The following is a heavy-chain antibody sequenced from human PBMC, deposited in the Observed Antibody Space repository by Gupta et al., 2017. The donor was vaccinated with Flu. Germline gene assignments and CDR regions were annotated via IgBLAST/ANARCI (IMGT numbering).Heavy chain of an antibody. D-gene: IGHD4-17*01. CDR1: GGSFSGYY. J-gene: IGHJ6*02. CDR3: AGRGTTSYYYYYGMDV. V-gene: IGHV4-34*01. CDR2: INHSGST. Sequence: QVQLQQWGAGLLKPSETLSLTCAVYGGSFSGYYWSWIRQPPGKGLEWIGEINHSGSTNYNPSLKSRVTISVDTSKNQFSLKLSSVTAADTAVYYCAGRGTTSYYYYYGMDVWGQGTTVTVSS.